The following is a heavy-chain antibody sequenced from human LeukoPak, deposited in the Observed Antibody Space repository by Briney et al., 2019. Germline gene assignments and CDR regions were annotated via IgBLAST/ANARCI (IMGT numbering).Heavy chain of an antibody. CDR2: IYPGDSDT. CDR3: ARGGDSSGYNTPFDY. Sequence: GESLKISCKGSGYSFTSYWIGWVRQMPGKGLGWMGIIYPGDSDTRYSPSFQGQVTISADKSISTAYLQWSSLKASDTAMYYCARGGDSSGYNTPFDYWGQGTLVTVSS. J-gene: IGHJ4*02. CDR1: GYSFTSYW. D-gene: IGHD3-22*01. V-gene: IGHV5-51*01.